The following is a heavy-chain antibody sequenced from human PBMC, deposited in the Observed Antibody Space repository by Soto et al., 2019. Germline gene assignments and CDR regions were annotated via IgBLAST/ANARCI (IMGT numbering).Heavy chain of an antibody. CDR3: ASDTYCSGGSCYGGGAFDF. CDR1: GFTFSSYA. D-gene: IGHD2-15*01. V-gene: IGHV3-30-3*01. CDR2: ISYDGSNK. J-gene: IGHJ3*01. Sequence: QVQLVESGGGVVQPGRSLRLSCAASGFTFSSYAMHWVRQAPGKGLEWVAVISYDGSNKYYADSVKGRFTISRDNSKNTLYPRMMRLRGQGADVYCGASDTYCSGGSCYGGGAFDFWGQGTMVTVSS.